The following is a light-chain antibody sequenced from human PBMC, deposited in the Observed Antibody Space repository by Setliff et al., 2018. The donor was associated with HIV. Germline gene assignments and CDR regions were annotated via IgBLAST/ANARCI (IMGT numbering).Light chain of an antibody. CDR3: SSYTNSNTYV. CDR2: EVF. CDR1: SSSIGSYNL. Sequence: QSVLAQPASVSGSPGQSITITCTGTSSSIGSYNLVSWYRQHPGKAPKLMIYEVFKRPSGVSNRFSGSKSGNTASLTISGLQTEDEADYYCSSYTNSNTYVFGTGTKATVL. V-gene: IGLV2-14*02. J-gene: IGLJ1*01.